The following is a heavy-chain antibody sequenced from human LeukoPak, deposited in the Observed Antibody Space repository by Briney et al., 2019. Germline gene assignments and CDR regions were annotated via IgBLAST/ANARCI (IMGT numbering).Heavy chain of an antibody. V-gene: IGHV4-34*01. CDR2: INHSGST. D-gene: IGHD3-10*01. Sequence: SETLSFTCAVYGGSFSGYYWSWIRQPPGKGLEWIGEINHSGSTNYNPSLKSRVTISVDTSKNQFSLKLSSVTAADTAVYYCARDQLLWFGESYFDYWGQGTLVTVSS. J-gene: IGHJ4*02. CDR1: GGSFSGYY. CDR3: ARDQLLWFGESYFDY.